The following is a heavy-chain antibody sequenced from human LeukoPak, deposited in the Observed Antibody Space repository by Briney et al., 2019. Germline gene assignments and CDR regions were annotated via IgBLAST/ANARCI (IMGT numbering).Heavy chain of an antibody. Sequence: PGGSLRLSCAASRFTFDDYAMHWDRQAPGKGLEWVSLITWDGGTTCYADSVKGRFTISRDNSKNSLYLQMNSLRAEDTALYYCAKDNRVKVRAAVYCVSGSFYYFDYWGQGTPVTVSS. D-gene: IGHD3-10*01. CDR3: AKDNRVKVRAAVYCVSGSFYYFDY. CDR1: RFTFDDYA. CDR2: ITWDGGTT. J-gene: IGHJ4*02. V-gene: IGHV3-43D*03.